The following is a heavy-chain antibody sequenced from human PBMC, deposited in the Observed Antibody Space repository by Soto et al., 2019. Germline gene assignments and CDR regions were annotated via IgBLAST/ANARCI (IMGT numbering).Heavy chain of an antibody. Sequence: SETLSLTCTVYGGSIRSYYWSWIRQPPGKGLEWIGNIYYSGSTNYNPSRKSRVTTSVDMSKNQVSLKLSSVTAADTAVYYCTRVGGYYGDYPNFDYWGQGALVTVSS. J-gene: IGHJ4*02. D-gene: IGHD4-17*01. CDR3: TRVGGYYGDYPNFDY. CDR1: GGSIRSYY. CDR2: IYYSGST. V-gene: IGHV4-59*01.